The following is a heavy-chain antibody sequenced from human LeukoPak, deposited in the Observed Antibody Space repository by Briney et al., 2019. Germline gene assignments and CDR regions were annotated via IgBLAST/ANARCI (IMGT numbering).Heavy chain of an antibody. V-gene: IGHV4-34*01. J-gene: IGHJ5*02. CDR3: ARGQGTVVVQAALLNWFDP. D-gene: IGHD2-2*01. Sequence: SETLSLTCAVYGGSFSGYYWSWIRQPPGKELEWIGEINHSGSTNYNPSLKSRVTISVDTSKNQFSLKLSSVTAADTAVYYCARGQGTVVVQAALLNWFDPWGQGTLVTVSS. CDR2: INHSGST. CDR1: GGSFSGYY.